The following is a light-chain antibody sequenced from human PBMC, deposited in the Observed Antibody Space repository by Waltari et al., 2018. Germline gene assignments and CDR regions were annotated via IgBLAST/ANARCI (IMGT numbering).Light chain of an antibody. Sequence: EIVLTQSPATLSLSPGERATLSCRASQSVSNFLAWYQQKPGQAPRLPIYDASNRATGIPARFSGGGSGTDFTLTISSLEPEDFAVYYCQQRSNWPLMYTFGQGTKLEIK. CDR2: DAS. J-gene: IGKJ2*01. V-gene: IGKV3-11*01. CDR3: QQRSNWPLMYT. CDR1: QSVSNF.